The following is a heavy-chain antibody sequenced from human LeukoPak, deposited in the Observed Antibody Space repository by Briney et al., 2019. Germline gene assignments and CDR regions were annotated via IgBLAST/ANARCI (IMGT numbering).Heavy chain of an antibody. CDR2: IQFDENNK. V-gene: IGHV3-30*02. D-gene: IGHD1-26*01. CDR3: AKPTSGTAPRPLDY. J-gene: IGHJ4*02. CDR1: GFPFSKYG. Sequence: GGSLRLSCAASGFPFSKYGMYWVRQAPGKGLEWVAYIQFDENNKYYTDSVKGRFTISRDNSRNTLFLQMNSLRPEDAAVYYCAKPTSGTAPRPLDYWGRGTLVTVSS.